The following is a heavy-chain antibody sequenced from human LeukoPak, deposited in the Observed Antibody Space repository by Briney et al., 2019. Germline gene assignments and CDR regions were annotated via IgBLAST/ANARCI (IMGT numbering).Heavy chain of an antibody. CDR2: IKQDGSEK. D-gene: IGHD6-13*01. Sequence: PGGSLRLSRAASGFTFSSYWMSWVRQAPGKGLEWVANIKQDGSEKYYVDSVKGRFTISRDNAKNSLYLQMNSLRAEDTAVYYCARVQPIAAAGYFDYWGQGTLVTVSS. CDR3: ARVQPIAAAGYFDY. CDR1: GFTFSSYW. J-gene: IGHJ4*02. V-gene: IGHV3-7*01.